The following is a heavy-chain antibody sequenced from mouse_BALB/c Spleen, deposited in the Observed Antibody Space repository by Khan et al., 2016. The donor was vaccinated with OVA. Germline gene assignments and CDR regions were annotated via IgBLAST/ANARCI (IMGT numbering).Heavy chain of an antibody. Sequence: VRLQQSGPEVVKPGASVKMSCKASGYTFTSYVMHWVKQKPGQGLEWIGYIYPFNDATKFNEKSNGQATLTSDKSSSTAYMELSILTSEDSAVYYCAPVGSDYVSFVYWGQGTLVTVSA. CDR2: IYPFNDAT. V-gene: IGHV1S136*01. J-gene: IGHJ3*01. CDR3: APVGSDYVSFVY. CDR1: GYTFTSYV. D-gene: IGHD2-4*01.